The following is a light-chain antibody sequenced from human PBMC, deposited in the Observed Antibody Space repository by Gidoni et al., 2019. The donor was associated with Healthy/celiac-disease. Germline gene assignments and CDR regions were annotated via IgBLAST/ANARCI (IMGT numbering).Light chain of an antibody. J-gene: IGKJ2*01. CDR1: QSVLYSSNNKNY. CDR3: QQYYSTPYT. Sequence: DIVMTQSPDSLAVSLGERATINCKSSQSVLYSSNNKNYLAWYQQKPGQPPKLLIYWAPTRESELPDRFSGSGSGTDFTLTISSLQAEDVAVYYCQQYYSTPYTFGQGTKLEIK. V-gene: IGKV4-1*01. CDR2: WAP.